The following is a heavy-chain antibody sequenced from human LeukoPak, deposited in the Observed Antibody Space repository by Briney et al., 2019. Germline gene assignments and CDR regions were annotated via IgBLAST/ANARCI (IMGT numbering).Heavy chain of an antibody. CDR2: XXAGNGNT. J-gene: IGHJ4*02. D-gene: IGHD5-18*01. CDR1: GXXXXXXX. Sequence: KXXCKASGXXXXXXXXXWVXQXPGQXXXXXXXXXAGNGNTKYSQKFQGRVTITRDTSASTAYMELSSLRSEDTAVYYCARGCRTRDSYGYCHFDYWGQGTLVTVSS. V-gene: IGHV1-3*01. CDR3: ARGCRTRDSYGYCHFDY.